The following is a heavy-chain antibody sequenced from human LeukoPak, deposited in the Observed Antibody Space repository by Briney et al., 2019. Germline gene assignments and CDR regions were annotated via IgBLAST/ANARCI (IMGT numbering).Heavy chain of an antibody. J-gene: IGHJ3*02. CDR3: AKVFVDTAMVTNAFDI. CDR1: GFTFKNYA. D-gene: IGHD5-18*01. Sequence: GGSLRLSCAASGFTFKNYAMAWVRQAPGKGLEWVSSVSGNGGGTYYADSVKGHSTISRDNSKNTLYLQMNSLTAEHTAVSYCAKVFVDTAMVTNAFDIWGQGTMVTVSS. CDR2: VSGNGGGT. V-gene: IGHV3-23*01.